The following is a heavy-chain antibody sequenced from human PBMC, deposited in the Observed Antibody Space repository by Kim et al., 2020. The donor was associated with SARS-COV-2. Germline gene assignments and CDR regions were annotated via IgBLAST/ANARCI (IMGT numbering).Heavy chain of an antibody. CDR1: GFTFSSYA. Sequence: GGSLRLSCAASGFTFSSYAMHWVRQAPGKGLEWVAVISYDGSNKYYADSVKGRFTISRDNSKNTLYLQMNSLRAEDTAVYYCARDSLYCSGGSCYFSWYFDLWGRGTLVTVSS. J-gene: IGHJ2*01. D-gene: IGHD2-15*01. CDR3: ARDSLYCSGGSCYFSWYFDL. V-gene: IGHV3-30-3*01. CDR2: ISYDGSNK.